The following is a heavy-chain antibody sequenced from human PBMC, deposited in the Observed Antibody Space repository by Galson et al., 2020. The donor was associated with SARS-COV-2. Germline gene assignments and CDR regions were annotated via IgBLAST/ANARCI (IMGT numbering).Heavy chain of an antibody. V-gene: IGHV4-61*02. J-gene: IGHJ2*01. CDR1: GVSIRSGGYH. Sequence: SETLSLTCTASGVSIRSGGYHWSWIRQPAGKGLEWIGRIHTSGRTNYSPSFEGRVIISLDTSNQFSLKLSSVTAADTAVYYCARDPDYGSNSYWFFDLWCRGTLVSVSS. CDR2: IHTSGRT. D-gene: IGHD4-17*01. CDR3: ARDPDYGSNSYWFFDL.